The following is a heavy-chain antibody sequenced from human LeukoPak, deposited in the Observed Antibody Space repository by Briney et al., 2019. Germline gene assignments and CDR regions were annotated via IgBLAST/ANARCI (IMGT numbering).Heavy chain of an antibody. D-gene: IGHD2-15*01. CDR3: ATTQLVEAFDI. J-gene: IGHJ3*02. Sequence: GTLRLSRAASGFTFSSYGMSWVRQPPGKGLEWIGEINHSGSTNYNPSLKSRVTISVDTSKNQFSLKLSSVTAADTAVYYCATTQLVEAFDIWGQGTMVTVSS. CDR1: GFTFSSYG. CDR2: INHSGST. V-gene: IGHV4-34*08.